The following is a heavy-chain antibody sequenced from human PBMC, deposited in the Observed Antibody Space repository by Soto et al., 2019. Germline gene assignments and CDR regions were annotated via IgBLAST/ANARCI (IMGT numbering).Heavy chain of an antibody. Sequence: SETLSLTCTVSGGSITTYYWSWIRQPAEKGLEWIGRIYSGGSTNYNPSLRSRVTVSVDMSKNQFSLKLSSVTAADTAVYYCARGPGGFGESSLDYWGQGTLVTVSS. V-gene: IGHV4-4*07. CDR1: GGSITTYY. D-gene: IGHD3-10*01. CDR2: IYSGGST. CDR3: ARGPGGFGESSLDY. J-gene: IGHJ4*02.